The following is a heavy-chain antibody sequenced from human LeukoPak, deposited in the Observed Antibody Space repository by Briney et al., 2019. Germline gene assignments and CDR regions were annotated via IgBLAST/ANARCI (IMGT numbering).Heavy chain of an antibody. CDR1: EFTFDDHG. CDR3: ARDFTVRGDTETRP. CDR2: ITWNGGRT. Sequence: PGGSLRLSCAASEFTFDDHGMSWVRHAPGKGLEWVSVITWNGGRTAYADSVKGRFTISRDNAKNSLYLQMNSLRAEDTAVYYCARDFTVRGDTETRPWGQGTLVTVSS. J-gene: IGHJ5*02. V-gene: IGHV3-20*04. D-gene: IGHD5-18*01.